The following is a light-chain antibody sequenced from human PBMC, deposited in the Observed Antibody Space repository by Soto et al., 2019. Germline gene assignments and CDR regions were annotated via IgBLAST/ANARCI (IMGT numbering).Light chain of an antibody. Sequence: DIQMTQSPSSLSASVGDRVTITCRASQGISNYLAWYQQKPGKVPKLLIYAASTLQSGVPSRFSGSGSGTDFTLTISSLQAEDVASYYCQKYNSALLFGGGTKVEIK. CDR3: QKYNSALL. CDR1: QGISNY. CDR2: AAS. J-gene: IGKJ4*01. V-gene: IGKV1-27*01.